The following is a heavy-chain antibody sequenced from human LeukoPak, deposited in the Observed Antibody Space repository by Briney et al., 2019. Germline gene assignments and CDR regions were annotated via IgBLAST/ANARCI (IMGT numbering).Heavy chain of an antibody. V-gene: IGHV3-23*01. CDR2: ISGSGGST. D-gene: IGHD1-1*01. CDR3: AKDPTGNYYFDY. J-gene: IGHJ4*02. CDR1: GSTFSSYA. Sequence: GGSLRLSCAASGSTFSSYAMSWVRQAPGKGLEWVSAISGSGGSTYYADSVKGRFTISKDNSKNTLYLQMNSLRAEDTAVYYCAKDPTGNYYFDYWGQGTLVTVSS.